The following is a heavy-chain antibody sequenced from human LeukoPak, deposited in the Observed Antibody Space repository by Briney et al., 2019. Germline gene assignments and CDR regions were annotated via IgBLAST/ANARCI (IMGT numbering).Heavy chain of an antibody. V-gene: IGHV3-21*01. J-gene: IGHJ3*02. Sequence: GGSLRLSCAASGFTFSSYSMNWVRQAPGKGLEWVSSISSSSSYIYYADSVKGRFTISRDNAKNSLYLQMNSLRAEDTAVYYCARASDYGDYVHNAFDIWGQGTMVTVSS. CDR3: ARASDYGDYVHNAFDI. CDR2: ISSSSSYI. CDR1: GFTFSSYS. D-gene: IGHD4-17*01.